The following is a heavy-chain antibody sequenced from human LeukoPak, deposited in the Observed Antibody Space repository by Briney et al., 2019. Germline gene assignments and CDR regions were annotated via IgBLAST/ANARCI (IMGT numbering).Heavy chain of an antibody. CDR3: ARDLRYYYDSSGYYDY. J-gene: IGHJ4*02. CDR1: GFTVSSNY. D-gene: IGHD3-22*01. V-gene: IGHV3-66*02. Sequence: GSLRLSCAASGFTVSSNYMSWVRQAPGKGLEWVSVIYSGGSTYYVDSVKGRFTISRDNSKNTLYLQMNSLRAEDTAVYYCARDLRYYYDSSGYYDYWGQGTLVTVSS. CDR2: IYSGGST.